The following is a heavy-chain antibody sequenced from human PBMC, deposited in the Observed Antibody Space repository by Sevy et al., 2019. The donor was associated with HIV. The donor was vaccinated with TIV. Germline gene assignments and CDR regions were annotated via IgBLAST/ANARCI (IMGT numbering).Heavy chain of an antibody. CDR3: AKVIEDIVLIGLFDY. Sequence: GGSLRLSCAASGFTFSSYAMSWVRQAPGKGLEWVSAISGSGGSTYYADSVEGRFTISRDNSKNTLYLQMNSLRAEDTAVYYCAKVIEDIVLIGLFDYWGQGTLVTVSS. CDR2: ISGSGGST. D-gene: IGHD2-8*01. J-gene: IGHJ4*02. V-gene: IGHV3-23*01. CDR1: GFTFSSYA.